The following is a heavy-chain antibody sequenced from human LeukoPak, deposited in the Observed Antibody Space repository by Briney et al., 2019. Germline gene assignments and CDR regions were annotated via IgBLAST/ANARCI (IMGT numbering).Heavy chain of an antibody. D-gene: IGHD4-17*01. V-gene: IGHV3-30*02. CDR1: GFTFSSYG. J-gene: IGHJ4*02. CDR3: AKDLGYGDYYFDY. CDR2: IRYDGSNK. Sequence: GGSLRLSCAASGFTFSSYGMHWVRQAPGKGLEWVAFIRYDGSNKYYADSVKGRFTISRDNSKNTLYLQMNSLRAEDTAVYYCAKDLGYGDYYFDYWGQRTLVTVSS.